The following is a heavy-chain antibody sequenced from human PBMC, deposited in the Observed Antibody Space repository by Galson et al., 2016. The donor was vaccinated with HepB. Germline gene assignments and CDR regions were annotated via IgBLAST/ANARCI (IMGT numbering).Heavy chain of an antibody. CDR3: ARDRVQYTNVNPGLVDY. D-gene: IGHD4/OR15-4a*01. J-gene: IGHJ4*02. Sequence: QSGAEVTKPGASVKVSCKASGYTFVSYGISWVRQAPGQGLEWMGWISGYNGDTKYAQKIQGRVTMTTDTSTTTAYMELRSLRSDDTAVYYCARDRVQYTNVNPGLVDYWGQGALVTVSS. CDR2: ISGYNGDT. V-gene: IGHV1-18*04. CDR1: GYTFVSYG.